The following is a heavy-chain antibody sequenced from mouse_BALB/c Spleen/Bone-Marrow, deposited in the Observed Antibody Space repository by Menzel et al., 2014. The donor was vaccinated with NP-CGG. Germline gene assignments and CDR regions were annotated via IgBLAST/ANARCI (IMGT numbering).Heavy chain of an antibody. CDR3: ARGGYYGYYAMDY. Sequence: EVKLMESGPELVKPGASVKMSCKASGYTFTSYVMHWVKQKPGQGLEWIGYISPYNDGTKYNKKFKGKATLTSDKSSSTAYMELSSLTSEDSAVYYCARGGYYGYYAMDYWGQGTSVTVSS. D-gene: IGHD1-2*01. J-gene: IGHJ4*01. V-gene: IGHV1-14*01. CDR2: ISPYNDGT. CDR1: GYTFTSYV.